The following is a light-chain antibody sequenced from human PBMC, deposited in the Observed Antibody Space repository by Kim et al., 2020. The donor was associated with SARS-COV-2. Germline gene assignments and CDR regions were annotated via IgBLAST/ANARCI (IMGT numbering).Light chain of an antibody. CDR1: NIGSKS. CDR2: YDS. CDR3: QVWDSSSDHPV. Sequence: SYELTQPPSVSVAPGKTARITWGGNNIGSKSVHWYQQKPGQAPVLVIYYDSDRPSGIPERCSGSNSGNTATLTSSRVEAGDEADYYCQVWDSSSDHPVFG. V-gene: IGLV3-21*04. J-gene: IGLJ3*02.